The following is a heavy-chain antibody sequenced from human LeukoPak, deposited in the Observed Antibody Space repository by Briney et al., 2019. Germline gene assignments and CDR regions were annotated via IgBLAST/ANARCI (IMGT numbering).Heavy chain of an antibody. V-gene: IGHV4-59*01. J-gene: IGHJ1*01. D-gene: IGHD6-19*01. CDR3: ARDSGWYRGYFQH. Sequence: SETLSLTCTVSGGSTSSYYWSWIRQPPGKGLEWIGYIYYSGSTNYNPSLKSRVTISVDTSKNQFSLKLSSVTAADTAVYYCARDSGWYRGYFQHWGQGTLVTVSS. CDR1: GGSTSSYY. CDR2: IYYSGST.